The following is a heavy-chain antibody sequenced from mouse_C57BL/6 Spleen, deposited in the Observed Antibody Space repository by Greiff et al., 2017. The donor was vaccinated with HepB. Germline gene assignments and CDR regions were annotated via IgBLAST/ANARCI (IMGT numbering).Heavy chain of an antibody. D-gene: IGHD1-1*01. V-gene: IGHV1-52*01. J-gene: IGHJ1*03. CDR3: ALITTVVAPSYFDV. CDR2: IDPSDSET. Sequence: VQLQQPGAELVRPGSSVKLSCKASGYTFTSYWMHWVKQRPMQGLEWIGNIDPSDSETHFNQKFKDKATLTVDKSSSTAYMQLSSLTSEDSAVYYCALITTVVAPSYFDVWGTGTTVTVSS. CDR1: GYTFTSYW.